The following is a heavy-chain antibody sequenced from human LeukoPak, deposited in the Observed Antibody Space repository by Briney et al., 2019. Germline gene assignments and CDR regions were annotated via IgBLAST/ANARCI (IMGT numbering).Heavy chain of an antibody. CDR3: ARHGARYCSSTSCYSPDAFDI. Sequence: PSETLSLTCTVSGGSISSYYWSWIRQPAGKGLEWIGRIYTSGSTNYNPSLKSRVTISVDTSKNQFSLKLSSVTAADTAVYYCARHGARYCSSTSCYSPDAFDIWGQGTMVTVSS. CDR1: GGSISSYY. CDR2: IYTSGST. D-gene: IGHD2-2*01. V-gene: IGHV4-4*07. J-gene: IGHJ3*02.